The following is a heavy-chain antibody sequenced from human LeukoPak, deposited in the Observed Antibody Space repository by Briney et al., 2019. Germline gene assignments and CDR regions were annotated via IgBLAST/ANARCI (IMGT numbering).Heavy chain of an antibody. J-gene: IGHJ3*02. CDR2: IYTSGST. D-gene: IGHD1-26*01. Sequence: PSETLSLTCTVSGGSISSYYWSWLRQPAGKGLEWIGRIYTSGSTNYNPSLKSRVTMSVDTSKNQFSLKLSSVTAADTAVYYCARDQVGAPNKALDIWGQGTMVSVSS. CDR3: ARDQVGAPNKALDI. V-gene: IGHV4-4*07. CDR1: GGSISSYY.